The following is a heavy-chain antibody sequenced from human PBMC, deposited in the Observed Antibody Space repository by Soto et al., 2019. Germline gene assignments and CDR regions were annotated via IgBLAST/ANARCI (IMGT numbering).Heavy chain of an antibody. CDR2: ISGSGGST. CDR1: GFTFSSYA. Sequence: EVQLLESGGGLVQPGGSLRLSCAASGFTFSSYAMSWVRQAPGKGLEWVSAISGSGGSTYYADSVKGRFTISRDNSKNTLYLQRNSLRAEDTAVYYCAKDGITIFGVVSGWFDPWGQGTLVTVSS. CDR3: AKDGITIFGVVSGWFDP. J-gene: IGHJ5*02. D-gene: IGHD3-3*01. V-gene: IGHV3-23*01.